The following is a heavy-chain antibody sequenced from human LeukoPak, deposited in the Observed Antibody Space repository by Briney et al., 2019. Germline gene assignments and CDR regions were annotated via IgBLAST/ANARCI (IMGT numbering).Heavy chain of an antibody. CDR3: ASRRTGGGWILMAY. V-gene: IGHV4-39*01. CDR1: GGSISSSDYY. CDR2: IYYSGST. J-gene: IGHJ4*02. Sequence: SETLSLTCTVSGGSISSSDYYWGRIRQTPGNGLEWIGSIYYSGSTYDNPSLKSRVTISADTSKNQLSLKLSSVTAADTAVYYCASRRTGGGWILMAYWCQGIQVTVSS. D-gene: IGHD6-19*01.